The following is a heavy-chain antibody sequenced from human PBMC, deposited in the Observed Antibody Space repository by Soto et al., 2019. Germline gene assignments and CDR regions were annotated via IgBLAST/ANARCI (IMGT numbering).Heavy chain of an antibody. CDR2: ISSSSSTI. D-gene: IGHD2-2*01. V-gene: IGHV3-48*02. CDR1: GFTFSSYS. CDR3: ARESAALNWFDP. J-gene: IGHJ5*02. Sequence: EVQLVESGGGLVQPGGSLRLSCAASGFTFSSYSMNWVRQAPGKGLEWVSYISSSSSTIYYADSVKGRFTISRDNAKNSMYLQMNSLRDEDTAVYYCARESAALNWFDPWGQGTLVTVSS.